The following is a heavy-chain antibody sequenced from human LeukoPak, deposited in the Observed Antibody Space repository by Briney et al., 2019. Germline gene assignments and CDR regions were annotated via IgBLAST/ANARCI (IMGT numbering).Heavy chain of an antibody. V-gene: IGHV4-38-2*02. Sequence: GSLRLSCAASGFTFDDYAMHWVRQAPGKGLEWIGSIYYSGSTYYNPSLKSRVTISVDTSKNQFSLKLSSVTAADTAVYYCARDRDSSGWYFDYWGQGTLVTVSS. D-gene: IGHD6-19*01. CDR1: GFTFDDYA. J-gene: IGHJ4*02. CDR3: ARDRDSSGWYFDY. CDR2: IYYSGST.